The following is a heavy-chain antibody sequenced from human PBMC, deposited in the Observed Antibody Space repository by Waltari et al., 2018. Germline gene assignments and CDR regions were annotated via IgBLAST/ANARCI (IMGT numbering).Heavy chain of an antibody. CDR1: GGSISSYY. J-gene: IGHJ6*03. CDR3: ARDIYDILTGYNRYYYYYYMDV. Sequence: QVQLQESGPGLVKPSETLSLTCTVSGGSISSYYWSWIRQPAGKGLEWIGRIYTSGSTNYNPSLKSRVTMSVDTSKNQFSLKRSAVTAADTAVYYCARDIYDILTGYNRYYYYYYMDVWGKGTTVTISS. D-gene: IGHD3-9*01. V-gene: IGHV4-4*07. CDR2: IYTSGST.